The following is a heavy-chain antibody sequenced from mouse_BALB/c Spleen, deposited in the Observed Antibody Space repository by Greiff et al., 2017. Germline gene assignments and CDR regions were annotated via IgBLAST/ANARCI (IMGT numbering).Heavy chain of an antibody. CDR3: TREAYYGRYYYAMDY. CDR2: IYPGNSDT. V-gene: IGHV1-5*01. D-gene: IGHD1-2*01. J-gene: IGHJ4*01. CDR1: AYTFTSYW. Sequence: EVQLQQSGTVLARPGASVKMSCKASAYTFTSYWMHWVKQRPGQGLEWIGAIYPGNSDTSYNQKFKGKAKLTAVTSTSTAYMELSSLTNEDSAVYYCTREAYYGRYYYAMDYWGQGTSVTVSS.